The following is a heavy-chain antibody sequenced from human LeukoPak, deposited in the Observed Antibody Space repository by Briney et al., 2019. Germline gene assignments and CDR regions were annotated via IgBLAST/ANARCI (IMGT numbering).Heavy chain of an antibody. CDR1: GYTFTSYD. CDR3: ARGHYDSSGNYYFDY. V-gene: IGHV1-8*01. Sequence: GASVKVSCKASGYTFTSYDINWVRQATGQGLEWMGWMNPNSGNTGYAQKVQGRVTMTRNTSITTAHMDLSSLRSEDTAVYYCARGHYDSSGNYYFDYWGQGTLVTVSS. CDR2: MNPNSGNT. D-gene: IGHD3-22*01. J-gene: IGHJ4*02.